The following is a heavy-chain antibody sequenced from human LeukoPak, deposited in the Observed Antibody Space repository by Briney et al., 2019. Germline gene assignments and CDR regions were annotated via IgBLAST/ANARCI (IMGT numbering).Heavy chain of an antibody. CDR2: ISSSSSYI. Sequence: GGSLRLSCASSGFTFSSYSMNWVRQAPGKGPEWVSSISSSSSYIYYADSVKGRFTISRDNAKNSLYLQMNSLRAEDTAVYYCARFGVVTATAYFDYWGQGTLVTVSS. CDR1: GFTFSSYS. CDR3: ARFGVVTATAYFDY. V-gene: IGHV3-21*01. J-gene: IGHJ4*02. D-gene: IGHD2-21*02.